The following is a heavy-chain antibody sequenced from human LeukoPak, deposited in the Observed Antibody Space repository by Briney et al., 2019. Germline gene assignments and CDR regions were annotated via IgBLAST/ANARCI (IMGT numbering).Heavy chain of an antibody. CDR2: IYYSGST. V-gene: IGHV4-59*01. CDR1: GGSISSYY. Sequence: SETLSLTCTVSGGSISSYYWSWIRQPPGKGLEWIGYIYYSGSTNYNPSLKSRVTISVDTSKNQFSLKLSSVTAADTAVYYCARGHYVDYWGQGTLVTVSS. J-gene: IGHJ4*02. CDR3: ARGHYVDY. D-gene: IGHD3-10*02.